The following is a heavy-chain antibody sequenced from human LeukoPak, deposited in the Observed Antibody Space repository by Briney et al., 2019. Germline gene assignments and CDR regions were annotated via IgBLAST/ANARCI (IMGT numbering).Heavy chain of an antibody. CDR2: ISSNSSYI. V-gene: IGHV3-21*01. D-gene: IGHD6-19*01. J-gene: IGHJ4*02. CDR1: GFTFSSYS. CDR3: ARDRGRGWYTDY. Sequence: GGSLRLSCAASGFTFSSYSMNWVRQAPGKGLEWVSSISSNSSYIYYADSVKGRFTISRDNAKSSLYLQMNSLRAEDTAVYYCARDRGRGWYTDYWGQGTLVTVSS.